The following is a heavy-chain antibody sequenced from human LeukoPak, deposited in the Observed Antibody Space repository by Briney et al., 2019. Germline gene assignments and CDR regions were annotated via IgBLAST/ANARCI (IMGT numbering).Heavy chain of an antibody. CDR3: ARVFDS. CDR1: GGSVSTSDYY. CDR2: VFYTGKT. Sequence: SETLSLTCTVSGGSVSTSDYYWGWIRQSPVKGLEWIGDVFYTGKTNYNPSLRGRATISIDTSKNQFSVKLTYVTAADSAVYYCARVFDSWGQGTLVTVSS. J-gene: IGHJ4*02. V-gene: IGHV4-39*07.